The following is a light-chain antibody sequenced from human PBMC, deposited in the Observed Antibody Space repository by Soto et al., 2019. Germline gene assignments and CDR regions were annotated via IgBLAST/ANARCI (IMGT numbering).Light chain of an antibody. CDR1: QDIRNY. Sequence: DIQLTQSPSFLSTSVGDRVTITCRASQDIRNYLAWYQQKPGKAPKVLIYAASTLLSGVPSRFSGSGSGTEFSLTISSLQPEDFATYYCQQLDSYSRTFGQGTKVDIK. V-gene: IGKV1-9*01. J-gene: IGKJ1*01. CDR2: AAS. CDR3: QQLDSYSRT.